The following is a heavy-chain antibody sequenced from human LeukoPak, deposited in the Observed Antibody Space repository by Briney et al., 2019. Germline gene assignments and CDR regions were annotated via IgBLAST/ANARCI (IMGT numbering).Heavy chain of an antibody. CDR3: ASTPITMVRGVNWFDP. V-gene: IGHV4-4*07. Sequence: PSETLSLTCTVSGGSISSYYWSWIRQPAGKGLEWIGRIYTSGSTNYNPSLKSRVTMSVDTSKNQFSLKLSSVTAADTAVYYCASTPITMVRGVNWFDPWGQGTLVTVSS. D-gene: IGHD3-10*01. J-gene: IGHJ5*02. CDR2: IYTSGST. CDR1: GGSISSYY.